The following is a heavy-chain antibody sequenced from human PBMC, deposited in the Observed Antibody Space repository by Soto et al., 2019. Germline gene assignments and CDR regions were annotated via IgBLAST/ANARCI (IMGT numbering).Heavy chain of an antibody. CDR1: GFSFSVYS. D-gene: IGHD3-3*02. Sequence: GGSLRLSFAASGFSFSVYSMNWVRQAPGKGLEWVSYINGRDGAINYVDSVKGRFTISIDIAKNSLYLKMNSLRDEDTAVYFCARDHLWAFDXWGQGVLVTVSX. CDR3: ARDHLWAFDX. V-gene: IGHV3-48*02. CDR2: INGRDGAI. J-gene: IGHJ4*02.